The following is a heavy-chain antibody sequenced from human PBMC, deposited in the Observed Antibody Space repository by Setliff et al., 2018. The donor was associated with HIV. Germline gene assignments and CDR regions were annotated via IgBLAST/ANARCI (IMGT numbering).Heavy chain of an antibody. Sequence: GGSLRLSCAASGFTFSNYWMSWVRQAPGKGLEWVSNTKYDGSESYYVDSVKGRFIASTDNAKNSLYLQMNSLKSEDTAVYYCTTGVDYWGQGTLVTVSS. V-gene: IGHV3-7*03. CDR2: TKYDGSES. CDR3: TTGVDY. J-gene: IGHJ4*02. CDR1: GFTFSNYW.